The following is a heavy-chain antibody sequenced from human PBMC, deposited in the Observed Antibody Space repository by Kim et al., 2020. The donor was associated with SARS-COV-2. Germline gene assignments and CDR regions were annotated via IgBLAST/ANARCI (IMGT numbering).Heavy chain of an antibody. V-gene: IGHV4-34*01. Sequence: SETLSLTCAVYGGSFSGYYWSWIRQPPGKGLEWIGEINHSGSTNYNPSLKSRVTISVDTSKNQFSLKLSSVTAEDTAVYYCARVVSSGQDYYYGMDVWGQGTTVTVSS. J-gene: IGHJ6*02. CDR1: GGSFSGYY. D-gene: IGHD6-19*01. CDR2: INHSGST. CDR3: ARVVSSGQDYYYGMDV.